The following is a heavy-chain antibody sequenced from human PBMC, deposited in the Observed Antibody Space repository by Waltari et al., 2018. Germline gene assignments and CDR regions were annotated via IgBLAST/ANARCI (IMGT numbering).Heavy chain of an antibody. CDR1: GYTFTGYY. V-gene: IGHV1-2*02. Sequence: QVQLVQSGAEVKKPGASVKVSCKASGYTFTGYYMHWVRQAPGQGLEWRGWINPNSGGTNYAQKCQGRVTMTRDTSISTAYMELSRLRSDDTAVYYCATVAVPAAPYFDYWGQGTLVTVSS. CDR3: ATVAVPAAPYFDY. CDR2: INPNSGGT. J-gene: IGHJ4*02. D-gene: IGHD2-2*01.